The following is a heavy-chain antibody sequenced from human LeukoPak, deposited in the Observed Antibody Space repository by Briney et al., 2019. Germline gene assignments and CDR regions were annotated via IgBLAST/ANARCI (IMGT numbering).Heavy chain of an antibody. CDR2: ISGSGSTI. CDR3: ARDLDGVFDY. CDR1: GFTFSSYG. J-gene: IGHJ4*02. Sequence: GGSLRLSCAASGFTFSSYGMSWVRQAPGKGLEWVSAISGSGSTIYYADSVKGRFTISRDNAKNSLYLQMNSLRAEDTAVYYCARDLDGVFDYWGQGTLVTVSS. V-gene: IGHV3-48*04. D-gene: IGHD3-10*01.